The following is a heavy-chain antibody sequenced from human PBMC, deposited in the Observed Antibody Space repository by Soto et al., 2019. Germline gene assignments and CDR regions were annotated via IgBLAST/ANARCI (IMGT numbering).Heavy chain of an antibody. CDR1: GYTFTSYA. Sequence: ASVKVSCKASGYTFTSYAMHWVRQAPGQRLEWMGWINAGNGNTKYSQKFQGRVTITRDTSASTAYMELSSLRSEDTAVYYCAIGLVVMAEPWFAPWGKGNLVTV. D-gene: IGHD3-22*01. CDR3: AIGLVVMAEPWFAP. V-gene: IGHV1-3*01. CDR2: INAGNGNT. J-gene: IGHJ5*02.